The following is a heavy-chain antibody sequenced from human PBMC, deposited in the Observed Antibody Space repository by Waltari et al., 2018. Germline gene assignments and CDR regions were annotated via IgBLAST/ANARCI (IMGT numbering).Heavy chain of an antibody. CDR2: INPNSGGT. J-gene: IGHJ4*02. CDR1: GYTFTGYS. CDR3: ARGGFQTRNYDSSGYYYY. D-gene: IGHD3-22*01. V-gene: IGHV1-2*02. Sequence: QVQLVQSGAEVKKPGASVKVSCKASGYTFTGYSMHWVRQAPGQGLEGMGWINPNSGGTNHAQKVQGRVTMTRETSISTAYMELSRLRSDDTAVYYCARGGFQTRNYDSSGYYYYWGQGTLVTVSS.